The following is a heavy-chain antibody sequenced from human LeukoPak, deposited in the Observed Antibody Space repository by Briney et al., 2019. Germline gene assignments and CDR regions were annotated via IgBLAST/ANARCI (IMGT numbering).Heavy chain of an antibody. V-gene: IGHV4-59*11. CDR3: ARRGWLQFHY. CDR2: IYYSGST. D-gene: IGHD5-24*01. CDR1: GGSISSHY. J-gene: IGHJ4*02. Sequence: PSETLSLTCTVSGGSISSHYWSWIRQPPGKGLEWIGYIYYSGSTNYNPSLKSRVTISVDTSKNQFSLKLSSVTAADTAVYYCARRGWLQFHYWGQGTLVTVSS.